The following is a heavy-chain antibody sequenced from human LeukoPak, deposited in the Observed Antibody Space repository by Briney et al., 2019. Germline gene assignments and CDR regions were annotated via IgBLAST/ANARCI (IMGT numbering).Heavy chain of an antibody. D-gene: IGHD1-26*01. CDR2: ISSSSSTI. CDR3: AKETFDRWELLLHPFDY. J-gene: IGHJ4*02. V-gene: IGHV3-48*01. Sequence: GGSLRLSCAASGFTFSSYSMNWVRQAPGKGLEWVSYISSSSSTIYYADSVKGRFTISRDNAKNSLYLQMNSLRAEDTAVYYCAKETFDRWELLLHPFDYWGQGTLVTVSS. CDR1: GFTFSSYS.